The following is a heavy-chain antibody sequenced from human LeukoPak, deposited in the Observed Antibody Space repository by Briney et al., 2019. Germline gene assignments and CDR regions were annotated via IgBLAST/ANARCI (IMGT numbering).Heavy chain of an antibody. CDR1: GFTFSGYW. J-gene: IGHJ4*02. CDR2: INSDGSNT. CDR3: ARGGSYSFDY. Sequence: PGGSLRLSCAASGFTFSGYWMHWVRQDPGKGLVWVSRINSDGSNTSYADSVKGRFTISRDYAKNTLYLQMNSLRAEDTAVYYCARGGSYSFDYWGQGTLVTVSS. D-gene: IGHD1-26*01. V-gene: IGHV3-74*01.